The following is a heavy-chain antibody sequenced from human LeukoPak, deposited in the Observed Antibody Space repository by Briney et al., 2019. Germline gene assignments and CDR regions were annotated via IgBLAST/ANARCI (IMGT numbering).Heavy chain of an antibody. CDR3: ATGVGYNWFDP. J-gene: IGHJ5*02. CDR2: IYHSGST. D-gene: IGHD2-15*01. V-gene: IGHV4-4*02. Sequence: PSGTLSLTCAVSGGSINSNNWWNWVRQPPGKGLEWIGEIYHSGSTNYNPSLRSRVTISVDKSKNQFSLKLNSVTAADTAVYYCATGVGYNWFDPWGQGTLVTVSS. CDR1: GGSINSNNW.